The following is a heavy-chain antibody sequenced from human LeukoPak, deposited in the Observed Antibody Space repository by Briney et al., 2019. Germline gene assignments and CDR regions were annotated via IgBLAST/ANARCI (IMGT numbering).Heavy chain of an antibody. Sequence: GGSLRLSCAASGFTFRNHWMHWVRQTPGKGLVWVSRISSDGSSTTYADSVKGRFTISRDNAKNTLSLQMNNLRAEDTAMYYCARDQRVTGRPDIDYWGQGTLVIVSS. CDR3: ARDQRVTGRPDIDY. D-gene: IGHD6-6*01. CDR2: ISSDGSST. CDR1: GFTFRNHW. V-gene: IGHV3-74*03. J-gene: IGHJ4*02.